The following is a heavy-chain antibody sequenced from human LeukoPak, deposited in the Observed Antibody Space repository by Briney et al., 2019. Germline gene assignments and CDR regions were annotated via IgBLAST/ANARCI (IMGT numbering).Heavy chain of an antibody. Sequence: PGGSLRLSCAASGFTFSSYGMHWVRQAPGKGLEWVAVIWYDGSNKYYADSVKGRFTISRDNSKNTLYLQMNGLRAEDTAVYYCAREYYDSSGSRVHGMDVWGQGTTVTVSS. CDR3: AREYYDSSGSRVHGMDV. V-gene: IGHV3-33*01. D-gene: IGHD3-22*01. CDR1: GFTFSSYG. CDR2: IWYDGSNK. J-gene: IGHJ6*02.